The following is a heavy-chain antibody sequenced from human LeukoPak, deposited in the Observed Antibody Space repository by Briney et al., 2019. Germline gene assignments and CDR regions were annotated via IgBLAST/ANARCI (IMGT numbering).Heavy chain of an antibody. CDR2: IHYDGSP. Sequence: SETLSLTCTVSGGSIRSSSYYWGWIRQPPGKGLEWIGDIHYDGSPDYNPSLKSRVTISVDTSKNQFSLKLNSMTAADTAVYYCARRWQLTANFDYWGQGTLVTVSS. CDR1: GGSIRSSSYY. D-gene: IGHD6-13*01. V-gene: IGHV4-39*01. J-gene: IGHJ4*02. CDR3: ARRWQLTANFDY.